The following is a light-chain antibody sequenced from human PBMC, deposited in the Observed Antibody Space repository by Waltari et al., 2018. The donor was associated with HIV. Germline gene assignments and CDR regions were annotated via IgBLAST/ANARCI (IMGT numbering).Light chain of an antibody. CDR1: QNITHY. V-gene: IGKV1-39*01. J-gene: IGKJ5*01. CDR3: QQSFSAPT. Sequence: DIKMAQPPSSLSASIGDRVTFTCRASQNITHYLNWYHQRPGKAPRLLIYGATRLQGGVPSRFRGIRSGTFFTLIITSLQPEDFGTYYTQQSFSAPTFGRGTRVDIK. CDR2: GAT.